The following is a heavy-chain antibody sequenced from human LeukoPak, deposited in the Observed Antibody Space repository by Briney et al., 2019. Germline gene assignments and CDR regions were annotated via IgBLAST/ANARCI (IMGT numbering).Heavy chain of an antibody. CDR1: GYRFTSYW. D-gene: IGHD4-17*01. V-gene: IGHV5-51*01. J-gene: IGHJ4*02. CDR2: IYPADSDI. Sequence: LGESLKISCKGSGYRFTSYWIGWVRQIPGKGLEWMAIIYPADSDIRYSPSFQGQVTISADKSINTAYLQWSSLKASDTAMYYCARWDYGTYYFDFWGQGALVTVSS. CDR3: ARWDYGTYYFDF.